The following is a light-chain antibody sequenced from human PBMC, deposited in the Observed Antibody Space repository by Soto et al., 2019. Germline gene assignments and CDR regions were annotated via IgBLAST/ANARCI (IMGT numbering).Light chain of an antibody. CDR3: KKSYSTHGK. Sequence: DIQMTKSPSSLSASVLDRVTITCRASQSISSYLNWYQQKPGKAPKLLIYAASSLQSGVQSRFSGSGSGTDFTLTISSMQPEDFATYYCKKSYSTHGKFGNGTKGDIK. V-gene: IGKV1-39*01. J-gene: IGKJ1*01. CDR1: QSISSY. CDR2: AAS.